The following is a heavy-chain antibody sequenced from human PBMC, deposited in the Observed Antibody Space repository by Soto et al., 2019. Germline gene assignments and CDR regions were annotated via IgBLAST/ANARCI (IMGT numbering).Heavy chain of an antibody. CDR1: GFSFSSYW. V-gene: IGHV3-7*01. Sequence: ALSLRLSCAASGFSFSSYWMNWVLQAPGKGLEWVHNIKPDGSEKYYVDSVKGLFFISRDNAKNSLYLQVNSLRAEDTAVYYYATDADASGWYLYGMYVWAQGTRVTVSS. CDR2: IKPDGSEK. CDR3: ATDADASGWYLYGMYV. D-gene: IGHD6-19*01. J-gene: IGHJ6*02.